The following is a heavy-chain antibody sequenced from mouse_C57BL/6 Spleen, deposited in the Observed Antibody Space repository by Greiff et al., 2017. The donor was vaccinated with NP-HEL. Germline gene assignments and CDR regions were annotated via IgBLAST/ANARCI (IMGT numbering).Heavy chain of an antibody. D-gene: IGHD3-2*02. Sequence: QVQLQQSGAELVKPGASVKISCKASGYTFSSYWMNWVKQRPGQGLEWIGQIYPCDGDTNYNGKFKGKATLTADKSSSTAYMQLSSLTSEDSAVYFCAREGAQAAWFAYWGQGTLVTVSA. CDR1: GYTFSSYW. V-gene: IGHV1-80*01. CDR3: AREGAQAAWFAY. J-gene: IGHJ3*01. CDR2: IYPCDGDT.